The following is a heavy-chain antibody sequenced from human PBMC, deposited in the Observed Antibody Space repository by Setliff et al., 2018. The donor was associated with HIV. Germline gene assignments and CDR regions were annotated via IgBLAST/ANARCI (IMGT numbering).Heavy chain of an antibody. Sequence: SETLSLTCAVYGGSFSSYYWSWIRQSPGRGPEWIGEINHRGSTNHNPSLKSRVTISLDMSKSQFSLKLRSMSAADTAVYYCARDPHYFDTSGYYSYFYFDFWGQGMLVTVSS. D-gene: IGHD3-22*01. CDR1: GGSFSSYY. J-gene: IGHJ4*02. V-gene: IGHV4-34*01. CDR2: INHRGST. CDR3: ARDPHYFDTSGYYSYFYFDF.